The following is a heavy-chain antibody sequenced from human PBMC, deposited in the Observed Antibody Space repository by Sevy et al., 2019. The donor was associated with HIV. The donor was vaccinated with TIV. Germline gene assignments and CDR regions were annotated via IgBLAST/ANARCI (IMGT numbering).Heavy chain of an antibody. Sequence: GGSLRLSCAASGFTFSNYAMTWVRQAPGKGLEWVSSITGNGVETYYADSVKGRFIISRDNSDHILTLQMNRVRAEDTAVYYCAKDVIFREVYSTHVWGEGTTVTVSS. J-gene: IGHJ6*04. CDR3: AKDVIFREVYSTHV. CDR2: ITGNGVET. D-gene: IGHD3-10*01. CDR1: GFTFSNYA. V-gene: IGHV3-23*01.